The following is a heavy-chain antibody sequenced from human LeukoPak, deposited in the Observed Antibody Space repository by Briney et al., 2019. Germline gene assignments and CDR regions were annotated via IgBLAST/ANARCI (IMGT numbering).Heavy chain of an antibody. J-gene: IGHJ2*01. CDR2: INHSGST. CDR3: ARLGNYDSSGELNEATMGYFDL. CDR1: GGSSSGYY. V-gene: IGHV4-34*01. Sequence: SETLSLTCAVYGGSSSGYYWSWIRQPPGKGLEWIGEINHSGSTNYNPSLKRRVTISVDTSKNQFSLKLSSVTAADTAVYYCARLGNYDSSGELNEATMGYFDLWGRGTLVTVSS. D-gene: IGHD3-22*01.